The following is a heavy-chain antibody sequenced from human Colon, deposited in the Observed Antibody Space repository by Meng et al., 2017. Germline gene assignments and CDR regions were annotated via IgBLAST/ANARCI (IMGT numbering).Heavy chain of an antibody. J-gene: IGHJ4*02. Sequence: QWQLVEGGAGLLKTSETLSLTCAVYGGSFSDYYLTWLRQPQGKGLEWVGEIHPSGSTYYSPSLKSRVTITLDTSKNQFSLTLSSMTAADTAVYYCARGVDWAKSGNFWDQGTLVTVSS. D-gene: IGHD3-9*01. CDR2: IHPSGST. CDR1: GGSFSDYY. CDR3: ARGVDWAKSGNF. V-gene: IGHV4-34*01.